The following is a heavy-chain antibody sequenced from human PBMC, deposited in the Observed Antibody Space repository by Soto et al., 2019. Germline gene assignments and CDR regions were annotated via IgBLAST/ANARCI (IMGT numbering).Heavy chain of an antibody. J-gene: IGHJ4*02. Sequence: SETLFLTCTVSGGSISSSVYYWGWIRQPPGKGLEWIGTIYYSGSTYYNPSLKSRVTISVDTSKNQFSLKLSSVTAADTAVYYCARHAAGRPHNYWGQGTLVTVSS. V-gene: IGHV4-39*01. D-gene: IGHD6-19*01. CDR1: GGSISSSVYY. CDR3: ARHAAGRPHNY. CDR2: IYYSGST.